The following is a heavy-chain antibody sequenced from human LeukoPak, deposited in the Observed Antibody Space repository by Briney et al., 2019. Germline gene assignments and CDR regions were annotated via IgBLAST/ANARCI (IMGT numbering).Heavy chain of an antibody. D-gene: IGHD5-12*01. V-gene: IGHV3-33*01. CDR1: GFTFSNYG. CDR3: ARALVGGDDWEGYFDP. Sequence: GGSLRLSCEASGFTFSNYGMHWVRQAPGKGLEWVAHIWFDGSKKYYAESVKGRLTISRDDSKDTLYLQMNSLRAEDTAIYYCARALVGGDDWEGYFDPWGQGTQVSVSS. J-gene: IGHJ5*02. CDR2: IWFDGSKK.